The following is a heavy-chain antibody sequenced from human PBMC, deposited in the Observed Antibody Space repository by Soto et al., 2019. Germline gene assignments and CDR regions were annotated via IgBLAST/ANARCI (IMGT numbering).Heavy chain of an antibody. V-gene: IGHV4-30-2*01. Sequence: QLQLQESCSGLVKPSQTLSLTCAVSGGSISSGGYSWSWIRQPPGKGLEWIEYIYHSGSTYYNPSLKSRVTISVARSKNQFSLKLSSVTAADTAVYYCARGGYYDSSGYYSESLYFDYWGQGTLVTVSS. J-gene: IGHJ4*02. CDR3: ARGGYYDSSGYYSESLYFDY. CDR2: IYHSGST. D-gene: IGHD3-22*01. CDR1: GGSISSGGYS.